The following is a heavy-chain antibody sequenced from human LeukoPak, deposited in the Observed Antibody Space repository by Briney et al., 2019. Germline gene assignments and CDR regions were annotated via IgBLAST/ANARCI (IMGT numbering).Heavy chain of an antibody. CDR3: ATAGSGGAHVNAFDI. CDR1: GYTFTNYG. D-gene: IGHD4/OR15-4a*01. Sequence: GASVKVSCKASGYTFTNYGITWVRQAPGQGLEWMGWISVYNGKKNYAQKVQGRVAMTTDTSTSTAYMELRSLRSDDTAVCYCATAGSGGAHVNAFDIWGQGTVVTVSS. V-gene: IGHV1-18*01. J-gene: IGHJ3*02. CDR2: ISVYNGKK.